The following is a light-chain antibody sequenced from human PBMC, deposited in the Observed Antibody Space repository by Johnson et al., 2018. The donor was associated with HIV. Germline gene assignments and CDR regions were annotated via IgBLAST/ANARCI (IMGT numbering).Light chain of an antibody. J-gene: IGLJ1*01. CDR2: RNT. CDR3: ATLDDTLNGRYV. CDR1: SSNIGSSP. V-gene: IGLV1-44*01. Sequence: QPVLTQPPSASGTPGQRVTISCSGSSSNIGSSPVNWYQQLPGTAPKLLIYRNTQRPSGVPDRFSGSKSGTSASLAISVLQAEDEADYYCATLDDTLNGRYVFGTGTKVTVL.